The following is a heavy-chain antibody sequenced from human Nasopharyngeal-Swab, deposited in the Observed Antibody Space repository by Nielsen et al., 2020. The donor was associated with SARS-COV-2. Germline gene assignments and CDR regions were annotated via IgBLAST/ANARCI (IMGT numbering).Heavy chain of an antibody. CDR1: GYTFTSYY. Sequence: ASVKVSCKASGYTFTSYYMHWVRQAPGQGLEWMGIINPSGGSTSYAQKFQGRVTMTRDTSTSTVYMELSRLRSDDTAVYYCAIDYDFWSGYYLVGYYYYGMDVWGQGTTVTVSS. D-gene: IGHD3-3*01. V-gene: IGHV1-46*01. J-gene: IGHJ6*02. CDR3: AIDYDFWSGYYLVGYYYYGMDV. CDR2: INPSGGST.